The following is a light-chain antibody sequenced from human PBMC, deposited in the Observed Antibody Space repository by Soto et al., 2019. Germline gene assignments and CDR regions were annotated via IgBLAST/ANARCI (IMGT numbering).Light chain of an antibody. CDR3: QSYDSGVTGSV. CDR2: SNT. J-gene: IGLJ1*01. CDR1: TSNIGSNY. Sequence: HSVLTQPPSASGTPGQGVTISCSGSTSNIGSNYVYWYQQLPGTAPKLVLYSNTARPSGVPDRFSGSRSGSSGSLAITGLQPEDEADYYCQSYDSGVTGSVFGTGTKVTVL. V-gene: IGLV1-47*02.